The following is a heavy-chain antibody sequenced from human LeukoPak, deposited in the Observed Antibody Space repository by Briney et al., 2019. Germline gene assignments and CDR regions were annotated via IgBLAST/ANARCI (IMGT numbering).Heavy chain of an antibody. CDR2: ISAYNGNT. CDR1: GYTFTSYG. J-gene: IGHJ4*02. D-gene: IGHD6-19*01. V-gene: IGHV1-18*01. Sequence: VASVKVSCKASGYTFTSYGISWVRQAPGQGLEWMGWISAYNGNTNYAQKLQGRVTMTTDTSTSTAYMELRSLRSDDTAVYYCARQDTSGWYHYFDYWGQGTLVTVSS. CDR3: ARQDTSGWYHYFDY.